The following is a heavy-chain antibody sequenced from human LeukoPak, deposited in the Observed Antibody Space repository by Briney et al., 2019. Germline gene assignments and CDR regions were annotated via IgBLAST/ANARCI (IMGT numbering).Heavy chain of an antibody. D-gene: IGHD6-19*01. V-gene: IGHV4-30-4*01. J-gene: IGHJ3*02. CDR2: IYYSGST. Sequence: SETLSLPFTVSGGSISSGDYYWSWIRPPPGKGLEWIGYIYYSGSTYYNPSLKSRVTISVDTSKNQFSLKLSSVTAADTAVYYCARDRVAVAGDDAFDIWGQGTMVTVSS. CDR3: ARDRVAVAGDDAFDI. CDR1: GGSISSGDYY.